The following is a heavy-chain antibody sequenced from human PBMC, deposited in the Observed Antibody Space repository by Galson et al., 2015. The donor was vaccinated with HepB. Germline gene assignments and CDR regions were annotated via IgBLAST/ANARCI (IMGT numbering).Heavy chain of an antibody. D-gene: IGHD3-22*01. CDR2: IIPIFGTA. V-gene: IGHV1-69*13. Sequence: SVKVSCKASGGTFSSYAISWVRQAPGQGLEWMGGIIPIFGTANYAQKFQGRVTITADESTSTAYMELSSLRSEDTAVYYCARGLRDSSGHTQSDHYYYYYMDVWGKGTTVTVSS. CDR1: GGTFSSYA. CDR3: ARGLRDSSGHTQSDHYYYYYMDV. J-gene: IGHJ6*03.